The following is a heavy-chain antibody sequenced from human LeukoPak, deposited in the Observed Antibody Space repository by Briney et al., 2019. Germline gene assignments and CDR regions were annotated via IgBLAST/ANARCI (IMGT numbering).Heavy chain of an antibody. CDR2: ISGSGGST. V-gene: IGHV3-23*01. CDR3: AKGHIAAAHYYFDY. Sequence: HPGGSLRLSCAASGFTFSTYAMSWVRQAPGKGLEWVSAISGSGGSTYYADSVKGRFTTSRDNSKNTLYLQMNSLRAEDTAVYYCAKGHIAAAHYYFDYWGQGTLVTVSS. J-gene: IGHJ4*02. CDR1: GFTFSTYA. D-gene: IGHD6-13*01.